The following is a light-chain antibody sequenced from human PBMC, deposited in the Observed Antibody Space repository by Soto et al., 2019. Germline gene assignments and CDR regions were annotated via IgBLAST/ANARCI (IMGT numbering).Light chain of an antibody. V-gene: IGKV3-20*01. CDR1: QSVSKNY. CDR3: QQYGSPGT. J-gene: IGKJ1*01. CDR2: GAS. Sequence: EIVLTQPPGTLFLSSGERATLSCRASQSVSKNYLAWYQQKPGQAPRPLIYGASNRATGIPDRFVGSWSGTDFTLTIRRMAPEDFAVDDCQQYGSPGTFCQGTKVDI.